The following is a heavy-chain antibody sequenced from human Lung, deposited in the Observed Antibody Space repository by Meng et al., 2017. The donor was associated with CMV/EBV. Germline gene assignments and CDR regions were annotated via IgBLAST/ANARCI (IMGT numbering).Heavy chain of an antibody. D-gene: IGHD3-22*01. Sequence: VLLWGSGGVVVQHGGSLRLSCVASGFTFDDYTMHWVRQPPGKGLEWVSLISWDGGSTYYADSVEGRFTISRDNMKNSLYLQMNTLTSEDTALYYCARGYDSSGYLDYWGQGTLVTVSS. J-gene: IGHJ4*02. CDR2: ISWDGGST. CDR3: ARGYDSSGYLDY. V-gene: IGHV3-43*01. CDR1: GFTFDDYT.